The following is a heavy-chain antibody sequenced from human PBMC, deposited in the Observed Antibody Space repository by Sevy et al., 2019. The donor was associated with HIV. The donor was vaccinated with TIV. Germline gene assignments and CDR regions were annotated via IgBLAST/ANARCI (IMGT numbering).Heavy chain of an antibody. D-gene: IGHD2-2*01. V-gene: IGHV4-38-2*01. J-gene: IGHJ6*03. CDR3: ARFKIVRPYFYDYMDV. CDR2: TYHSGST. Sequence: SETLSLTCVVSGFSISSDYYWGWIRQTPGKGLEWIGTTYHSGSTYFNPSLKSRVIMSLDTSKNPFSLKLSSVTAADTAVYYCARFKIVRPYFYDYMDVGGKGTAVTVSS. CDR1: GFSISSDYY.